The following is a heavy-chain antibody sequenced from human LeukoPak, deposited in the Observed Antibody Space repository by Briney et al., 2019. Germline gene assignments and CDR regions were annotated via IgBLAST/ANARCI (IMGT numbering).Heavy chain of an antibody. V-gene: IGHV3-30*04. CDR3: ARDEGIVLMVYAPDY. Sequence: GRSLRLSCAASGFTFSSYAMHWVRQAPGKGLEWVAVISYDGSNKYYADSVKGRFTISRDNSKNTLYLQMNSLRAEDTAVYYCARDEGIVLMVYAPDYWGQGTLVTVSS. CDR2: ISYDGSNK. J-gene: IGHJ4*02. D-gene: IGHD2-8*01. CDR1: GFTFSSYA.